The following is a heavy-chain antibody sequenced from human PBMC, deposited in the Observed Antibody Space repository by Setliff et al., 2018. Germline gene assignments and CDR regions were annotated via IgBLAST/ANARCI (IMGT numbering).Heavy chain of an antibody. CDR1: GGTFNTYA. V-gene: IGHV1-69*13. Sequence: SVKVSCKASGGTFNTYAISWVRLAPGQGLEWMGGIIPIFGTTNYAQKFQGRVTITADESTSTAYMELSSLRSEDTAVYYCARDFLGIHIDHGNALDDYWGQGTLVTVSS. J-gene: IGHJ4*02. CDR2: IIPIFGTT. CDR3: ARDFLGIHIDHGNALDDY. D-gene: IGHD4-17*01.